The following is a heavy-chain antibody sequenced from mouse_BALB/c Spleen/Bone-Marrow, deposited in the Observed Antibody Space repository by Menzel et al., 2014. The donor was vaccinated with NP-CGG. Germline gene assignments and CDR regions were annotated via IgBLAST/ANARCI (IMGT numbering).Heavy chain of an antibody. CDR3: ARSGVFCYYF. D-gene: IGHD1-1*01. V-gene: IGHV5-9-3*01. CDR2: ISSGGSYT. CDR1: GFTFSSYA. J-gene: IGHJ2*01. Sequence: EVHLVESGGGLVKPGGSLKLSCAASGFTFSSYAMSWVRQTPEKRLEWVATISSGGSYTYYPDSVKGRFTISRDNAKNTLYLQMSSLRSEDTAMYYCARSGVFCYYFGGQGTTRTVSS.